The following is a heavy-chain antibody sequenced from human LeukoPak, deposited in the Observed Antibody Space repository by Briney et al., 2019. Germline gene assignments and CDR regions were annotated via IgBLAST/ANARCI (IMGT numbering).Heavy chain of an antibody. D-gene: IGHD5-24*01. J-gene: IGHJ5*02. CDR2: IIPMFGTA. V-gene: IGHV1-69*06. Sequence: SVKVSCKASGGTFSSYAISWVRQAPGEGLEWMGGIIPMFGTANYAQKFQGRVTITADKSTRTAYMELSSLRSEDTAVYYCARDNSVRDEAWWFNPWGQGALVTVSS. CDR3: ARDNSVRDEAWWFNP. CDR1: GGTFSSYA.